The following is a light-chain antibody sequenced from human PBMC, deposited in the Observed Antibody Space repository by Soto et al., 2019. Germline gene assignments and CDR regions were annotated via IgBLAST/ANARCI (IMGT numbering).Light chain of an antibody. V-gene: IGKV1-5*03. CDR2: KAS. J-gene: IGKJ4*01. CDR3: QQTYSTFVS. CDR1: QSISVW. Sequence: DIQMTQSPSTLSASVGDRVTITCRASQSISVWLAWYQQKAGKAPNLLIYKASRLESGVPSRFSGSGSETDFTLTISSLQPEDFGTYYCQQTYSTFVSFGGGTKVDIK.